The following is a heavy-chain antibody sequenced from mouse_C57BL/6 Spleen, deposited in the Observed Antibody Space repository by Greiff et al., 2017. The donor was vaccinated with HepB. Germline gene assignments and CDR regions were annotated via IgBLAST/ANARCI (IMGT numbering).Heavy chain of an antibody. V-gene: IGHV2-5*01. D-gene: IGHD1-1*01. Sequence: QVQLQQSGPGLVQPSQSLSITCTVSGFSLTSYGVHWVRQSPGKGLEWLGVIWRGGSTDYNAAFMSRLSITKDNSKSQVFFKMNSLQADDTAIYYCAKNPPGSSHYAMDYWGQGTSVTVSS. J-gene: IGHJ4*01. CDR1: GFSLTSYG. CDR2: IWRGGST. CDR3: AKNPPGSSHYAMDY.